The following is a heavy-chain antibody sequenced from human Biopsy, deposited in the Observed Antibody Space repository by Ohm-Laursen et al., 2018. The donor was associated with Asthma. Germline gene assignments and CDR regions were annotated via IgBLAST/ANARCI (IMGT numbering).Heavy chain of an antibody. Sequence: PSDTLSLTCTVSGVSIRSYYWTWIRQPPGKGLELIGNIHYSGSTYSNPSLKSRVTISVDTSKKQISLRLSSVIAADTAVYYCAGFCSGGNCPDHWGQGTLVTVSS. CDR3: AGFCSGGNCPDH. CDR1: GVSIRSYY. V-gene: IGHV4-59*07. J-gene: IGHJ4*02. CDR2: IHYSGST. D-gene: IGHD2-15*01.